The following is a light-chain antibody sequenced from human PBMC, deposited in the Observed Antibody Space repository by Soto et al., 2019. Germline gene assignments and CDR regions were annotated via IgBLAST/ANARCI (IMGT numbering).Light chain of an antibody. CDR2: EVS. V-gene: IGLV2-14*01. J-gene: IGLJ2*01. Sequence: QSALTQPASVSGSPGQSITISCTGTSSDVGAYNYVSWYQQHPGKAPKLMIFEVSDRPSGVSNRFSGSNSGNTASLTISGLQAEEEADYYCSSYTSSNTLVFGGGTKLTVL. CDR3: SSYTSSNTLV. CDR1: SSDVGAYNY.